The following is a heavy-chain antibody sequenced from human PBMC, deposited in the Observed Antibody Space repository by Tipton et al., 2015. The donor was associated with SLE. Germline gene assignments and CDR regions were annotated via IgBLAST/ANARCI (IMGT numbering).Heavy chain of an antibody. CDR1: GVSIISGGYY. J-gene: IGHJ5*02. Sequence: TLSLTCTVSGVSIISGGYYWSWIRQNPGKGLEWIANIFYNGNTYYNPSLKSRVTISVDTSKNQFSLKLSSVTAADTAVYYCATLGAAAGAKWFDPWGQGTLVTVSS. V-gene: IGHV4-31*03. D-gene: IGHD6-13*01. CDR2: IFYNGNT. CDR3: ATLGAAAGAKWFDP.